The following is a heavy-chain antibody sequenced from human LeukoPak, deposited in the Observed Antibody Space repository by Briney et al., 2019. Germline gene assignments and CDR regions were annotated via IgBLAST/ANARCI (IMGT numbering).Heavy chain of an antibody. D-gene: IGHD3-22*01. J-gene: IGHJ3*02. CDR2: IRSKAYGGTT. CDR1: GFTFGDYV. V-gene: IGHV3-49*04. Sequence: GGSLRLSCTASGFTFGDYVMSWVRQAPGQGLEWVGFIRSKAYGGTTKNAASVKGRFTISRDDSRSIAYLQMNSLKTEDTAVYYCTRRYNYDSSGYYYVRDAFDIWGQGTMVTVSS. CDR3: TRRYNYDSSGYYYVRDAFDI.